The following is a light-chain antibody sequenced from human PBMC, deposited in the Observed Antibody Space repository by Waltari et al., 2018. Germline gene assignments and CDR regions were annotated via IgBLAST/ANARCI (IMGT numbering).Light chain of an antibody. V-gene: IGLV3-21*04. J-gene: IGLJ3*02. CDR2: HDT. CDR3: QVWDSAADRVV. CDR1: DNGHKR. Sequence: SYVLTQPPSVPVAPGKTARITCGGTDNGHKRVHWYQQRPGEAPLLVIYHDTDRPSGIPERFSGSTSGNTATLTVSRVEAGDEAAYYCQVWDSAADRVVFGGGTKLTVL.